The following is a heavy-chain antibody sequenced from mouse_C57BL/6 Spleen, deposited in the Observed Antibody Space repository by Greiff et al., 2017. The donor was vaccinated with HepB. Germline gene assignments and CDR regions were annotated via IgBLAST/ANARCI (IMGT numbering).Heavy chain of an antibody. CDR2: FNRDNDDT. CDR3: ATTGGPMDY. V-gene: IGHV1-47*01. CDR1: GYTFTTYP. D-gene: IGHD1-1*01. Sequence: VQLQQSGAELVKPGASVKMSCKASGYTFTTYPIEWMKQNHGKSLEWIGYFNRDNDDTKYNDTFKGKATLTVEKSTSTVYLQLSRLTSDDTAVYYCATTGGPMDYWGQGTSVTVSS. J-gene: IGHJ4*01.